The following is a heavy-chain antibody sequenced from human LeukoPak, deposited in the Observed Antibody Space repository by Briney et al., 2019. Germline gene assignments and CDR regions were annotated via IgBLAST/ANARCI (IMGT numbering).Heavy chain of an antibody. Sequence: SETLSLTCAVSGGSMSSYYWSWIRQPPGKGLEWIGYIYYSGSTKYNPSLKSRVTISVDTSKNQFSLKLSSVTAADTAVYYCARGARAGYNLEPFDYWGQGTLVTVSS. D-gene: IGHD5-24*01. V-gene: IGHV4-59*08. CDR1: GGSMSSYY. CDR3: ARGARAGYNLEPFDY. CDR2: IYYSGST. J-gene: IGHJ4*02.